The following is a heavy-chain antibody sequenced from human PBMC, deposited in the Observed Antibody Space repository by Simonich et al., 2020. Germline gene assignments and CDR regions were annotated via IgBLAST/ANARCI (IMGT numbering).Heavy chain of an antibody. CDR3: ARDSYSSWYLDL. Sequence: QVQLVQSGAEVKKPGASVKVSCKASGYTFTGYYIHWVRQAPGQGLEGMGWINPNMGGTNDAQKFQGRVTMTRDTSISTAYMELSRLRSDDTAVYYCARDSYSSWYLDLWGRGTLVTVSS. CDR1: GYTFTGYY. CDR2: INPNMGGT. V-gene: IGHV1-2*02. J-gene: IGHJ2*01. D-gene: IGHD6-13*01.